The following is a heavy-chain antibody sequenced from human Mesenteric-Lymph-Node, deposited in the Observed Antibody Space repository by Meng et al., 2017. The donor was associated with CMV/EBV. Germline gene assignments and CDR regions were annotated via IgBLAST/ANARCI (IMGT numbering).Heavy chain of an antibody. CDR1: GGSISSSSYY. Sequence: SETLSLTCTVSGGSISSSSYYWGWIRQPPGKGLEWIVSIYYSGSTYYNPSLKSRVTISVDTSKNQFSLKLSSVTAADTSVYYCARVVSLIGVVTPWFDPWGQGTLVTVSS. D-gene: IGHD3-3*01. CDR3: ARVVSLIGVVTPWFDP. V-gene: IGHV4-39*07. CDR2: IYYSGST. J-gene: IGHJ5*02.